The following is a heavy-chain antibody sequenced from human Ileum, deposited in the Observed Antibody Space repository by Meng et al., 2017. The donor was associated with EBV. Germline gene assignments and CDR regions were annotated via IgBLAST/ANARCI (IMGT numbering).Heavy chain of an antibody. CDR3: ARRGYSSGWYAYDY. J-gene: IGHJ4*02. D-gene: IGHD6-19*01. CDR2: LYFSGST. V-gene: IGHV4-39*01. Sequence: RLLVWGPVLSKPSGILALTCTVSGVSISISDYYGGWIRQPTGKGLECIGSLYFSGSTYSNPSLESRVTISVGTSNNQFSLKLSSVTAADTAVYYCARRGYSSGWYAYDYWGQGTLVTVSS. CDR1: GVSISISDYY.